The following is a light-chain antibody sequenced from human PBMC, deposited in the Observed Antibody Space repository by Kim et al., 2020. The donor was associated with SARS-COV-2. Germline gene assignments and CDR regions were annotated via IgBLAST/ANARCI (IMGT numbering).Light chain of an antibody. V-gene: IGLV3-21*01. J-gene: IGLJ3*02. CDR3: QVWDSDSDQWV. CDR1: NIGSKS. CDR2: YDT. Sequence: YELTQPPSVSVAPGETARITCGGNNIGSKSVHWYQQKPGQAPVVVIYYDTDRPSGIPERFSGSNSGNTATLTISRVEAGDEADYYCQVWDSDSDQWVFGGGTQLTVL.